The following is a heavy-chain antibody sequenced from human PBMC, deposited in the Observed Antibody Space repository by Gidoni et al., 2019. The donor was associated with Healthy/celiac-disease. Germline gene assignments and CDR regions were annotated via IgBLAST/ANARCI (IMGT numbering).Heavy chain of an antibody. D-gene: IGHD1-7*01. CDR3: ARDRDNWNYQEGVGAFDI. CDR2: IYTSGST. J-gene: IGHJ3*02. V-gene: IGHV4-4*07. Sequence: QVQLQESGPGLVKPSETLSLTCTVSGGSISSYYWSWIRPLAGKGLEWVGRIYTSGSTNYNPSLKSRVTMSVDTSKNQFSLKLSSVTAADTAGYYCARDRDNWNYQEGVGAFDIWGQGTMVTVSS. CDR1: GGSISSYY.